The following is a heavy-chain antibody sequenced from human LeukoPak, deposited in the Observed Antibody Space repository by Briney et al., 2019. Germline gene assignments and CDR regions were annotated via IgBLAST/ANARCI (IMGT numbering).Heavy chain of an antibody. D-gene: IGHD2-21*01. CDR2: IIPLFGTA. V-gene: IGHV1-69*13. Sequence: SVKVSCKTSGGTFSSYAISWVRQAPGQGLEWMGGIIPLFGTANYAQKFQGRVTISADESTSTAYMELSSLRSEDTAVYYCAQDKIEGDYSYYYMDVWGKGTTVTVSS. CDR1: GGTFSSYA. CDR3: AQDKIEGDYSYYYMDV. J-gene: IGHJ6*03.